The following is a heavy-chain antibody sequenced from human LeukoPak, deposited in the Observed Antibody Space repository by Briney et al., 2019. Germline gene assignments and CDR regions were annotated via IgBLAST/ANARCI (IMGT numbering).Heavy chain of an antibody. CDR1: GFTFSSYG. CDR2: IWYGGSNK. CDR3: AKDQTTIEMATITAFDI. Sequence: PGGSLRLSCAASGFTFSSYGMHWVRQAPGKGLEWVAVIWYGGSNKYYADSVKGRFTISRDNSKNTLYLQMNSLRAEDTAVYYCAKDQTTIEMATITAFDIWGQGTLVTVSS. J-gene: IGHJ4*02. V-gene: IGHV3-30*02. D-gene: IGHD5-24*01.